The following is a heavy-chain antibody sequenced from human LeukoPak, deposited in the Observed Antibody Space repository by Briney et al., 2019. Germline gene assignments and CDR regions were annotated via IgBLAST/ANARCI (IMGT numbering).Heavy chain of an antibody. Sequence: ASVTVSCKSSGYTFTGYYIHWVRQAPGQGLEWMGLIKSYYGGTNYPQKFQGKVTMTRDTSISTAYMELSRRRSDDTAVYYCARGKVNGDDFDYWGQGTLVTVSS. CDR1: GYTFTGYY. D-gene: IGHD2-21*02. V-gene: IGHV1-2*02. J-gene: IGHJ4*02. CDR2: IKSYYGGT. CDR3: ARGKVNGDDFDY.